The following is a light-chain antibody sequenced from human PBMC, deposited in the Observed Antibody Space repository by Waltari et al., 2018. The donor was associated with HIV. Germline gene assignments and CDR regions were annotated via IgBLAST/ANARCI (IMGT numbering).Light chain of an antibody. CDR2: EVT. CDR3: SSYTTSSTWV. CDR1: SSDIGASNR. Sequence: QSALTQPPSVSGSLGQSVPISCTGTSSDIGASNRVSWYQQSPVTAPKLRIYEVTHRPSGVPVRFSGSKSGNTASLTISGLQADDEADYYCSSYTTSSTWVFGGGTKLTVL. J-gene: IGLJ3*02. V-gene: IGLV2-18*02.